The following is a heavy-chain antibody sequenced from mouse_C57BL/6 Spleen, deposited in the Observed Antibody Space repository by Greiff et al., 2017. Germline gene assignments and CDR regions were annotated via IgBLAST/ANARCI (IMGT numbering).Heavy chain of an antibody. V-gene: IGHV5-16*01. CDR1: GFTFSDYY. Sequence: EVMLVESEGGLVQPGSSMKLSCTASGFTFSDYYMAWVRQVPEKGLEWVANINYDGSSTYYLDSLKSRFIISRDNAKNILYLQMSSLKSEDTATYYCARVGGRHYYAMDYWGQGTSVTVSS. J-gene: IGHJ4*01. CDR2: INYDGSST. CDR3: ARVGGRHYYAMDY. D-gene: IGHD1-2*01.